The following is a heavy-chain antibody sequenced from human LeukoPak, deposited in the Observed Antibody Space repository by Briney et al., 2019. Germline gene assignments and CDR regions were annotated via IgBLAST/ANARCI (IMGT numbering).Heavy chain of an antibody. Sequence: PSETLSLTCGVSGGSISSTNWWSWVRQPPGQGLEWIGEVSLTGETNYNPSLNGRVTMSLDGSRNQLSLTLTSVTAADTAIYYCSRESGAFCTIGYWGQGTLVIVPP. CDR3: SRESGAFCTIGY. CDR2: VSLTGET. V-gene: IGHV4-4*02. CDR1: GGSISSTNW. D-gene: IGHD1-26*01. J-gene: IGHJ4*02.